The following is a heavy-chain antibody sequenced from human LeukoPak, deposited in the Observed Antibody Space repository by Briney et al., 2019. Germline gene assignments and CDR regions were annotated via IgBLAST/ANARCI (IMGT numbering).Heavy chain of an antibody. Sequence: ASVKVSCKASGYTFTSYDINWVRQATGQGLEWMGWMNPNSGNTGYAQKFQGRVTMTRNTSISTAYMELSSVRSEDTAVYYWARVGSEVGWYSSSWYWFDPWSQGPLVTVSS. CDR1: GYTFTSYD. CDR2: MNPNSGNT. J-gene: IGHJ5*02. D-gene: IGHD6-13*01. V-gene: IGHV1-8*01. CDR3: ARVGSEVGWYSSSWYWFDP.